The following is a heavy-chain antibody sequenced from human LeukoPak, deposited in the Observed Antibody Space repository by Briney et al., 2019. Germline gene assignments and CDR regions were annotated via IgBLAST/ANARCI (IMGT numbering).Heavy chain of an antibody. CDR1: GYSFTSYW. D-gene: IGHD6-19*01. Sequence: GDSLKISCKGSGYSFTSYWIGWVRQMPGKGVEWMGIIYPGDSNTRYSPSFQGQVTISADKSISTAHLHWSSLKASDTAMYYCARQHTSGAGPFDYWGQGTLVTVSS. J-gene: IGHJ4*02. CDR3: ARQHTSGAGPFDY. CDR2: IYPGDSNT. V-gene: IGHV5-51*01.